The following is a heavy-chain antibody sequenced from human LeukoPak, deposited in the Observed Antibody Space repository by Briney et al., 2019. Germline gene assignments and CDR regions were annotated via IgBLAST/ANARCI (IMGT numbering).Heavy chain of an antibody. CDR1: GFTFGSYA. CDR2: ISGSGGST. D-gene: IGHD3-10*01. CDR3: AKWAGAYYYGSGSYYHFDY. V-gene: IGHV3-23*01. Sequence: GGSLRLSCAASGFTFGSYAMSWVRQAPGKGLEWVSAISGSGGSTYYADSVKGRFTISRDNSKNTLYLQMNSLRAEDTAVYYCAKWAGAYYYGSGSYYHFDYWGQGTLVTVSS. J-gene: IGHJ4*02.